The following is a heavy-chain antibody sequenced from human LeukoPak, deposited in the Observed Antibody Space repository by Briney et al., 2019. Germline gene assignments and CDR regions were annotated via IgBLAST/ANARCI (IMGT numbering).Heavy chain of an antibody. V-gene: IGHV3-23*01. J-gene: IGHJ5*02. CDR3: AKVSYFYDSSGPGWFDP. CDR1: GFTFSTCA. CDR2: ISGRGGSI. D-gene: IGHD3-22*01. Sequence: PEGSLRLFCAASGFTFSTCAMSWVRQAPGKGLEWVSTISGRGGSIYYADYVKGRFTISRDNSKNTLYLQMNSLRADDTAVYYCAKVSYFYDSSGPGWFDPWGQGTLVTVSS.